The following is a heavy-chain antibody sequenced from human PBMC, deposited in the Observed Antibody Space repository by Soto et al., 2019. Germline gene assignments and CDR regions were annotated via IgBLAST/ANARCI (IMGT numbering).Heavy chain of an antibody. CDR2: IYNIGIT. J-gene: IGHJ5*02. Sequence: PSETLSLTCTVSGGSISGYYWSWLRQPPGKGLEWIGEIYNIGITNYNPSLKSRVTISVDKSKNQFSLKLSSVTAVDTAVYYCATSYDAKTFPFDVWGLGTLVTVSS. CDR1: GGSISGYY. D-gene: IGHD3-3*01. V-gene: IGHV4-59*12. CDR3: ATSYDAKTFPFDV.